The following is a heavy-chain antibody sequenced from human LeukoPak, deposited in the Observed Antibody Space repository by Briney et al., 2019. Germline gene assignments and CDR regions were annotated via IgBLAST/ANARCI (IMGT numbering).Heavy chain of an antibody. CDR2: VESDGSST. Sequence: GRSLRLSCVASGFTFSSYWMHWVRQAPGKGLVWVSRVESDGSSTNYADSVKGRFTISRDNAKNTLYLQMNSLRAEDTALYYCTRGFGSGSSLPFDYWGQGTLVTVSS. V-gene: IGHV3-74*01. CDR1: GFTFSSYW. CDR3: TRGFGSGSSLPFDY. D-gene: IGHD3-10*01. J-gene: IGHJ4*02.